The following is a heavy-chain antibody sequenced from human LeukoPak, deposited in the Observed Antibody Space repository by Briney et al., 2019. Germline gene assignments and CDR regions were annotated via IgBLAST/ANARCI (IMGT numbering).Heavy chain of an antibody. CDR1: GFTFTNYV. J-gene: IGHJ4*02. D-gene: IGHD3-3*01. CDR2: ISGSGGST. CDR3: AKIRKGSGYYDY. Sequence: PGGSLRLSCAASGFTFTNYVMTWVRQAPGKGLEWVSTISGSGGSTYYPDSVKGRFTISRDNSQDTLHLQMDSLRAEDTAVYYCAKIRKGSGYYDYWGQGTLVTVSS. V-gene: IGHV3-23*01.